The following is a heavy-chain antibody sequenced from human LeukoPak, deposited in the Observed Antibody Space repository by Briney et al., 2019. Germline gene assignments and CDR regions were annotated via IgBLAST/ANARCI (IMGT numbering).Heavy chain of an antibody. CDR3: AXQSIAAAGPVDY. J-gene: IGHJ4*02. CDR1: GYTFTSYD. Sequence: ASVKVSCKASGYTFTSYDINWVRQATGQGLEWMGWMNPNSGNTGYAQKFQGRVTMTRNTSISTAYMELSSLRSEDTAVYYCAXQSIAAAGPVDYWGQGTLVTVSS. D-gene: IGHD6-13*01. V-gene: IGHV1-8*01. CDR2: MNPNSGNT.